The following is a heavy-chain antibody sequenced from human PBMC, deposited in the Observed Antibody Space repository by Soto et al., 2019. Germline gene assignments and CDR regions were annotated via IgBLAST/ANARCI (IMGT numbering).Heavy chain of an antibody. D-gene: IGHD3-3*01. Sequence: GGSLRLSCAASGFTFSSYAMSWVRQAPGKGLEWVSAISGSGGSTYYADSVKGRFTISRDNSKNTLYLQMNSLRAEDTAVYYCAKDHSGLRDFWTPFDYWGQGTLVTVSS. CDR3: AKDHSGLRDFWTPFDY. J-gene: IGHJ4*02. CDR1: GFTFSSYA. V-gene: IGHV3-23*01. CDR2: ISGSGGST.